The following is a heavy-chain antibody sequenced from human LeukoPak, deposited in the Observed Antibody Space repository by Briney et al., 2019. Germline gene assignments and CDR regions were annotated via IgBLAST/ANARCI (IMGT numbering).Heavy chain of an antibody. Sequence: GGSLRLSCAASGFTFSSYAMHWVRQAPGKGLEWVAVISYDGSNKYYADSVKGRFTISRDNSKNTLYLQMNSLRAEDTAVYYCARDPDYSSGWYYFDYWGQGTLVTVSS. CDR1: GFTFSSYA. J-gene: IGHJ4*02. CDR3: ARDPDYSSGWYYFDY. V-gene: IGHV3-30-3*01. CDR2: ISYDGSNK. D-gene: IGHD6-19*01.